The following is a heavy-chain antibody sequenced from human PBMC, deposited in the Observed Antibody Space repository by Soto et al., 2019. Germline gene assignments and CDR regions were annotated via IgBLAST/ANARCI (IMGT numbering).Heavy chain of an antibody. J-gene: IGHJ5*02. CDR2: INHSGST. D-gene: IGHD2-15*01. V-gene: IGHV4-34*01. CDR3: ARGRCSGGSCYSSSHRYNWFDP. Sequence: PSETLSLTCAVYGGSFSGYYWSWIRQPPGKGLEWIGEINHSGSTNYNPSLKSRVTISVDTSKNQFSLKLSSVTAADTAVYYCARGRCSGGSCYSSSHRYNWFDPWGQGTLVTVSS. CDR1: GGSFSGYY.